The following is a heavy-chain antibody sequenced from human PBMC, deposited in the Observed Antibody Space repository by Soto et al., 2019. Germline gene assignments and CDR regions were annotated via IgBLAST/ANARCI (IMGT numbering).Heavy chain of an antibody. CDR2: ISAYNRNA. V-gene: IGHV1-18*01. D-gene: IGHD1-26*01. J-gene: IGHJ4*02. CDR1: GYSFRNFG. CDR3: ARENSYFEN. Sequence: QVQLVQSGAEVKKPGASVRVTCKASGYSFRNFGIGWVRQAPGQGLEWMGWISAYNRNAIYAPKFQGRLTMTADTSTNTAFMELRSLISDDTAVYYCARENSYFENWGLGTLVTVSS.